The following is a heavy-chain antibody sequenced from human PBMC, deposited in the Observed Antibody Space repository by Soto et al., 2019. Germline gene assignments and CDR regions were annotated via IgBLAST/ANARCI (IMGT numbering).Heavy chain of an antibody. D-gene: IGHD1-26*01. Sequence: QAQLVQSGAEVKEPGASVKVSCKASGYAFGSFGIAWLRRAPGQGPEWMGWISTYNGKTNFGQKFQDRVTLTTDTATTTAYMELRSLTSDDTAVYYCARDVRVGANMDASESWGQGTMVTVSS. CDR3: ARDVRVGANMDASES. CDR1: GYAFGSFG. V-gene: IGHV1-18*01. J-gene: IGHJ3*02. CDR2: ISTYNGKT.